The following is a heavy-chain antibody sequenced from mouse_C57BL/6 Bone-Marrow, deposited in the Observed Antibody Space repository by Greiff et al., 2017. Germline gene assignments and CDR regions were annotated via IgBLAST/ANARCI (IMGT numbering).Heavy chain of an antibody. V-gene: IGHV1-54*01. Sequence: QVQLQQSGAELVRPGTSVKVSCKASGYAFTNYLIGWVKQRPGQGLEWIGVINPGSGGTNYNEKFKGKATLTADKSSSTAYMQLSSLTSEDSAVYFCARDEDWFAYWGQGTLVTVSA. CDR1: GYAFTNYL. CDR3: ARDEDWFAY. CDR2: INPGSGGT. J-gene: IGHJ3*01.